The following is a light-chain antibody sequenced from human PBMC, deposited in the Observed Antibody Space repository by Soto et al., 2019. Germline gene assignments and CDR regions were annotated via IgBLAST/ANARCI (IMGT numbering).Light chain of an antibody. CDR2: GNS. Sequence: QSVLTQPPSVSGAPGQRVTISCTGISPNIGAGFDVHWYQQLPVTAPKLLIYGNSNRPSGVPDRVSGSKSGTSASLAMTALQAEDESDYFCQSCDSSLGVVFGGVTKLIVL. CDR1: SPNIGAGFD. CDR3: QSCDSSLGVV. J-gene: IGLJ2*01. V-gene: IGLV1-40*01.